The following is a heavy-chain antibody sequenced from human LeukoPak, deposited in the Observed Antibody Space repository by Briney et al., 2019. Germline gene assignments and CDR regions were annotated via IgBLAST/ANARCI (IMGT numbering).Heavy chain of an antibody. V-gene: IGHV3-74*01. CDR1: GFTLSSFW. CDR3: ARGVDNWNDLLNY. D-gene: IGHD1-1*01. J-gene: IGHJ4*02. Sequence: GGSLRLSCEVSGFTLSSFWMHWVRQSPGKGLVWVARNNGDGGIINYAGSVKGRFTMSRDDAKNTVYLQMNSLKVEDTAVYYCARGVDNWNDLLNYWGQGTLVSVSS. CDR2: NNGDGGII.